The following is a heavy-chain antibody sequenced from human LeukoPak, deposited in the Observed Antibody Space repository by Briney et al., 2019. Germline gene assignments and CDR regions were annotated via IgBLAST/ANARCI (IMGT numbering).Heavy chain of an antibody. Sequence: GASVKVSCKASGYTFTSYDINWVRQATGQGLEWMGWMNPNSGGTNYAQKFQGRVTMTRDTSISTAYMELSRLRSDDTAVYYCARDRHYDSSGYMKGVPPTYYFDYWGQGTLVTVSS. D-gene: IGHD3-22*01. CDR2: MNPNSGGT. CDR1: GYTFTSYD. J-gene: IGHJ4*02. V-gene: IGHV1-2*02. CDR3: ARDRHYDSSGYMKGVPPTYYFDY.